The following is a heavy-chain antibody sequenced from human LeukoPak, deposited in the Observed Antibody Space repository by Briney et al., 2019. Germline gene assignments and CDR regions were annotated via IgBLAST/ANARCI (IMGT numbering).Heavy chain of an antibody. CDR1: GFTFSSYA. J-gene: IGHJ4*01. D-gene: IGHD6-19*01. CDR3: ARDHSVAVAGKSDY. Sequence: GSLRLSCAASGFTFSSYAMNWVRQAPGKGLEWLSYISGSSYTIFYADSVKGRFTVSRDNAKNSLYLQMNSLRDEDTAVYYCARDHSVAVAGKSDYWGQGTLVTVSS. V-gene: IGHV3-48*02. CDR2: ISGSSYTI.